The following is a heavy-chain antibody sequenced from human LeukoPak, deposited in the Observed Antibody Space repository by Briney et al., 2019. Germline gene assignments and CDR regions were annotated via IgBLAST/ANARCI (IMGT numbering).Heavy chain of an antibody. Sequence: GASVKVSCKASGYTFTGYYMHWVRQAPGQGLEWMGWINPNSGGTNYAQKFQGRVTMTRDTSISTAYMELSRLRSDDTAVYYCARGPSSGYDRYYYYYYYMDVWGKGTTVTISS. CDR2: INPNSGGT. CDR3: ARGPSSGYDRYYYYYYYMDV. D-gene: IGHD5-12*01. V-gene: IGHV1-2*02. CDR1: GYTFTGYY. J-gene: IGHJ6*03.